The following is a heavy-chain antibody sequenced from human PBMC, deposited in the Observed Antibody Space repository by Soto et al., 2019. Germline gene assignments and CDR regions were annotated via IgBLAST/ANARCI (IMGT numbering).Heavy chain of an antibody. CDR3: ARGVTMVRGTGRAV. D-gene: IGHD3-10*01. CDR2: INHSGST. V-gene: IGHV4-34*01. J-gene: IGHJ6*04. CDR1: GGSFSGYY. Sequence: SETLSLTCAVYGGSFSGYYWSWIRQPPGKGLEWIGEINHSGSTNYNPSLKSRVTISVDTSKNQFSLKLSSVTAADTAVYYCARGVTMVRGTGRAVWGKGTTVTVSS.